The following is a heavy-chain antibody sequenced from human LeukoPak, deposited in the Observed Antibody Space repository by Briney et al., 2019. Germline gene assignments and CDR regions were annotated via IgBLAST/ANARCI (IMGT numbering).Heavy chain of an antibody. CDR3: AKDTTTTRRGFDY. CDR2: IWYDGTDE. D-gene: IGHD3-10*01. V-gene: IGHV3-33*06. J-gene: IGHJ4*02. Sequence: GGSLRLSCAASGFTCSSYGMHWVRQAPGKGLEWVAVIWYDGTDEYYADSVKGRFTVSRDNSKKTLYLQMNSLRAEDTAVYYCAKDTTTTRRGFDYWGQGTLATVSS. CDR1: GFTCSSYG.